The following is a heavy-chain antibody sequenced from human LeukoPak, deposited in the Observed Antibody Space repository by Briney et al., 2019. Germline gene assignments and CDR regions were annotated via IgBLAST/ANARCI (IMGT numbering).Heavy chain of an antibody. Sequence: GGSLRLSCAASGFTFTKYWMHWVRQAPGERLMWLSDISPDGITTAYADSVKGRFTLSRDNAKNTLYLQMNSLRAEDTAVYYCAKAVANGWYYFDYWGQGTLVTVSS. D-gene: IGHD6-19*01. V-gene: IGHV3-74*01. CDR1: GFTFTKYW. CDR3: AKAVANGWYYFDY. CDR2: ISPDGITT. J-gene: IGHJ4*02.